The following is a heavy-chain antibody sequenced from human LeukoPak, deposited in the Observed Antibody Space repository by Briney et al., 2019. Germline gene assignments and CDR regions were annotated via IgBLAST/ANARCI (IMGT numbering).Heavy chain of an antibody. Sequence: GGSLRLSCAASGFTFSSYAMSWVRQAPGKGLEWVSAISGSGGSTYYADSVKGRFTISRDNSKNTLYLQMNSLRAEDTAVYYCARSHGGVGYYYDRSGPPDYWGQGTLVTVSS. CDR1: GFTFSSYA. CDR2: ISGSGGST. J-gene: IGHJ4*02. CDR3: ARSHGGVGYYYDRSGPPDY. D-gene: IGHD3-22*01. V-gene: IGHV3-23*01.